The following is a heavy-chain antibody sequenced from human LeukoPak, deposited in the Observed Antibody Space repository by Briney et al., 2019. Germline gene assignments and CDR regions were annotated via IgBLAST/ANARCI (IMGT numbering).Heavy chain of an antibody. CDR3: AKDLAGGATTALFDY. J-gene: IGHJ4*02. Sequence: GGSLRLSCAASGFTFSSYAMSWVRQAPGKGLEWVSAISGSGGSTYYADSVKGRFTISRDNSKNTLYLQMNSLRAEDTAAYYCAKDLAGGATTALFDYWGQGTLVTVSS. D-gene: IGHD1-26*01. CDR1: GFTFSSYA. V-gene: IGHV3-23*01. CDR2: ISGSGGST.